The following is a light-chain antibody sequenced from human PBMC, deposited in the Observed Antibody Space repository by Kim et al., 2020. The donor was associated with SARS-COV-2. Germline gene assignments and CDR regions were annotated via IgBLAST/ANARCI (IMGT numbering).Light chain of an antibody. Sequence: GQRVTISCSGSTSDIGSNYVYWYQHLPGTAPKLLIYRNNQRPSGVPDRFSVSKSGTSASLAISGLRPDDEADYYCATWDDSLNGPLFGGGTKLTVL. CDR1: TSDIGSNY. J-gene: IGLJ3*02. CDR2: RNN. V-gene: IGLV1-47*01. CDR3: ATWDDSLNGPL.